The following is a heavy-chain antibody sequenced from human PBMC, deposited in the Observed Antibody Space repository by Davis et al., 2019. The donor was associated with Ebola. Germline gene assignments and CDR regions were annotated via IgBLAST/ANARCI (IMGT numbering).Heavy chain of an antibody. CDR2: ISSNGGST. CDR1: GFTFSSYA. V-gene: IGHV3-64D*08. CDR3: VTLRADDYVWGSYRY. D-gene: IGHD3-16*02. J-gene: IGHJ4*02. Sequence: GESLKISCSASGFTFSSYAMHWVRQAPGKGLEYVSAISSNGGSTYYADSVKGRFTISRDNSKNTLYLQMSSLRAEDTAVYYCVTLRADDYVWGSYRYWGQGTLVTVSS.